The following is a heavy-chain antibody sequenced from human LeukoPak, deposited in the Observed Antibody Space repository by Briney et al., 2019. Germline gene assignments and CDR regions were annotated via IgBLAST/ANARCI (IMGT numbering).Heavy chain of an antibody. Sequence: GESLKISCKASGYTFTHQWIGWVRQKSGSGLEWMGIIYPGDSDTRYSPSFQGQVTISADKSISTAYLQWSSLKASDTAMYYCASSTYGDYYMDVWGKGTTVTVSS. V-gene: IGHV5-51*01. D-gene: IGHD4-17*01. J-gene: IGHJ6*03. CDR3: ASSTYGDYYMDV. CDR1: GYTFTHQW. CDR2: IYPGDSDT.